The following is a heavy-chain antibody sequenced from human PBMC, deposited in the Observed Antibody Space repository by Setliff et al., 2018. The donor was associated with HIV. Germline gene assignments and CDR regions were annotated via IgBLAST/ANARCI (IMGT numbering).Heavy chain of an antibody. CDR3: ARGLYGDYGGDLNWLDP. D-gene: IGHD4-17*01. V-gene: IGHV7-4-1*01. Sequence: ASVKVSCKTSGYNFENYAINWVRQAPGQGLEWMGWINANSGSPTYAQAFTGRFFFSVDTAVATAYLQIDNLKTEDTAVYFCARGLYGDYGGDLNWLDPWDHGTLVTVSS. CDR2: INANSGSP. CDR1: GYNFENYA. J-gene: IGHJ5*02.